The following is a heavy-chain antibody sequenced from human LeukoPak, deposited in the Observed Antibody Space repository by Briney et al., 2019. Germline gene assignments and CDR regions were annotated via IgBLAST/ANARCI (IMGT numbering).Heavy chain of an antibody. V-gene: IGHV3-23*01. CDR1: GFTFSSYA. CDR3: ANGGLRFREDY. D-gene: IGHD5-12*01. J-gene: IGHJ4*02. CDR2: ISGSGGST. Sequence: GGSLRLSCAASGFTFSSYAMSWDRQAPGKGLEWVSAISGSGGSTYYADSVKGRFTISRDNSKNTLYLQMNSLRAEDTAVYYCANGGLRFREDYWGQGTLVTVFS.